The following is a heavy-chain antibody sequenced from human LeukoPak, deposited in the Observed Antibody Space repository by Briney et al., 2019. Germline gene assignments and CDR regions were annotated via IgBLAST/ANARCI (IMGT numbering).Heavy chain of an antibody. J-gene: IGHJ3*02. CDR3: ADSSGYYYSGAFDI. D-gene: IGHD3-22*01. CDR1: GFTFSSYA. V-gene: IGHV3-23*01. CDR2: ISGSGGST. Sequence: PGGSLRLSCAASGFTFSSYAMSWVRQAPGKGLEWVSAISGSGGSTCYADSVKGRFTISRDNSKNTLYLQMNSLRAEDTAVYYCADSSGYYYSGAFDIWGQGTMVTVSS.